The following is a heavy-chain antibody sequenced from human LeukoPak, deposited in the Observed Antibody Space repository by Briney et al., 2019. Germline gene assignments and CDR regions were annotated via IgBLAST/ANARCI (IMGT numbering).Heavy chain of an antibody. J-gene: IGHJ4*02. CDR1: GFTFSSYS. Sequence: GGSLRLSCATSGFTFSSYSMNWVRQAPGKGLEWVSYISSGSSTIYYADSVKGRFTISRDNAKNSLYLQMNSLRAEDTAVYYCARDRGDSGSFLTFDYWGQGTLVTVSS. CDR3: ARDRGDSGSFLTFDY. V-gene: IGHV3-48*04. CDR2: ISSGSSTI. D-gene: IGHD1-26*01.